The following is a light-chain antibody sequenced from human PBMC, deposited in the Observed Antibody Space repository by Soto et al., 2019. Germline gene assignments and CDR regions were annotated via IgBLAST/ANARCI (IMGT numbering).Light chain of an antibody. CDR1: SPNIGAGYD. V-gene: IGLV1-40*01. CDR3: QSFDSSLSGV. Sequence: QSVLTQPPSVSGAPGQRVTIPCTGSSPNIGAGYDVHGYQQLPGTAPKLLIYGNTTRPSGVPDRFSGSKSGTSAARAITGLQAEYEAEYYCQSFDSSLSGVFGGGTKLTVL. J-gene: IGLJ3*02. CDR2: GNT.